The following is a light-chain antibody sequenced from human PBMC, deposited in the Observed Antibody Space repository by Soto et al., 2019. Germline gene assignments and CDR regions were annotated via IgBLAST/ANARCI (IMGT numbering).Light chain of an antibody. J-gene: IGLJ1*01. CDR3: SSYTGGNPSYV. CDR2: DVS. CDR1: SSDVGGYNY. Sequence: QSALTQPRSVSGSPGQSVTISCTGTSSDVGGYNYVSWYQQHPGKAPKLMIYDVSKRPSGVSDRFSGSKSGNTASLTVSGLQAEDEADYYCSSYTGGNPSYVFGTGTKVTVL. V-gene: IGLV2-11*01.